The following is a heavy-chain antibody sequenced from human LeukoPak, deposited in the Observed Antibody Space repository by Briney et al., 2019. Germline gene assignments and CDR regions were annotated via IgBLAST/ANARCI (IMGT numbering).Heavy chain of an antibody. J-gene: IGHJ6*03. V-gene: IGHV1-2*02. CDR3: ARDLYCSSTSCYTSYYYYYYMDV. Sequence: GASVKVSCKASGYTFTGYYMHWVRQAPGQGLEWMGWINPNSGGTNYAQKFQGRVTMTRDTSISKAYMELSRLRSDDTAVYYCARDLYCSSTSCYTSYYYYYYMDVWGKGTTVTVSS. CDR2: INPNSGGT. D-gene: IGHD2-2*02. CDR1: GYTFTGYY.